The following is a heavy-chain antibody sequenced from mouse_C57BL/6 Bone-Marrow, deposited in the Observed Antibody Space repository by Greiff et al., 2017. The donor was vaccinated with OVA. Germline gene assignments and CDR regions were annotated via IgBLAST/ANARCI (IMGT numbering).Heavy chain of an antibody. CDR3: VRHGYYYAMDY. CDR2: IRSKSNNYAT. V-gene: IGHV10-1*01. J-gene: IGHJ4*01. Sequence: EAGGGLVQPKGSLKLSCAASGFSFNTYAMNWVRQAPGKGLEWVARIRSKSNNYATYSADSVKDRFTISRDDSESMLYLQMNNLKTEDTAMYYCVRHGYYYAMDYWGQGTSVTVSS. CDR1: GFSFNTYA. D-gene: IGHD2-2*01.